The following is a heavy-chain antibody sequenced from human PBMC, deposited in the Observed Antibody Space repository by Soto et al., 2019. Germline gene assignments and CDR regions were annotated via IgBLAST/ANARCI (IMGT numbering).Heavy chain of an antibody. CDR2: IIPIVGTA. V-gene: IGHV1-69*01. D-gene: IGHD3-22*01. CDR1: GGTFSSYA. CDR3: ASLVRWGSSPGLYYYDSSGYPYGMDV. J-gene: IGHJ6*02. Sequence: QVQLVQSGAEVKKPGSSVKVSCKASGGTFSSYAISWVRQAPGQGLEWMGGIIPIVGTANYAQKFQGRVTITADESTSTAYMELSSLRSEDTAVYYCASLVRWGSSPGLYYYDSSGYPYGMDVWGQGTTVTVSS.